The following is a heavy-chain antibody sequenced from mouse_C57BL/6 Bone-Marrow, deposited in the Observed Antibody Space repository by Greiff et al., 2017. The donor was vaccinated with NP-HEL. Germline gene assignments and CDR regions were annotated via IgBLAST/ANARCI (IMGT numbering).Heavy chain of an antibody. CDR1: GYTFTSYW. CDR2: IDPSDSYT. J-gene: IGHJ4*01. Sequence: VQLQQSGAELVKPGASVKLSCKASGYTFTSYWMQWVKQRPGQGLEWIGEIDPSDSYTNYNQKFKGKATLTVDTSSSTAYMQLSSLTSEDSAVYYCARDGGYSIYYYAMDYWGQGTSVTVSS. V-gene: IGHV1-50*01. D-gene: IGHD2-3*01. CDR3: ARDGGYSIYYYAMDY.